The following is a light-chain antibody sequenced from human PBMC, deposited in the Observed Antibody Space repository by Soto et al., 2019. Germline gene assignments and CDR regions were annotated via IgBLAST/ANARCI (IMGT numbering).Light chain of an antibody. Sequence: IVMTQSPDSLAVSLGETTTITCKSSQSVLSSSNNWNYLAWFQQIPGQPPKALIYWASTRESGVPDRISGSGSGTDFTLTISSLQAEDVAVYYCQQYYNSPITFGQGTRLEIK. V-gene: IGKV4-1*01. CDR2: WAS. CDR3: QQYYNSPIT. J-gene: IGKJ5*01. CDR1: QSVLSSSNNWNY.